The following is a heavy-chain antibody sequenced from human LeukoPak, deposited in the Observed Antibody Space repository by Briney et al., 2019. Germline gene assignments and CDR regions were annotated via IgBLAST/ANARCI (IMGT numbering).Heavy chain of an antibody. Sequence: GGSLRLSCVASGFTFSSRDWMTWVRQAPGKGLEWVANVKQDGSEKNYVDSVKGRFTISRDNAKNSVDLQMNSLRPEDAAVYYCAKAPVTTCRGAYCYPFDYWGQGTLVTVSS. CDR3: AKAPVTTCRGAYCYPFDY. D-gene: IGHD2-21*01. J-gene: IGHJ4*02. CDR1: GFTFSSRDW. V-gene: IGHV3-7*03. CDR2: VKQDGSEK.